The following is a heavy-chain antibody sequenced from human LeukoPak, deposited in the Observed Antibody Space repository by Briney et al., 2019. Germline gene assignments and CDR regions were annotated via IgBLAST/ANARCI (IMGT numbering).Heavy chain of an antibody. J-gene: IGHJ3*02. V-gene: IGHV4-4*07. CDR2: IYTSGST. Sequence: SETLSLTCTVSGGSISSKFLSWFRQPAGKGLEWIGRIYTSGSTNYNPSLKSRVTMSVDTSKNQFSLKLSSVTAADTAVYYCARVFSYYDSSGYYTDAFDIWGQGTMVTVSS. CDR1: GGSISSKF. CDR3: ARVFSYYDSSGYYTDAFDI. D-gene: IGHD3-22*01.